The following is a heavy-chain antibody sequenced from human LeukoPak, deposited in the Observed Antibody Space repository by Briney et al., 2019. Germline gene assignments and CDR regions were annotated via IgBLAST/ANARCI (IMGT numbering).Heavy chain of an antibody. J-gene: IGHJ2*01. V-gene: IGHV4-59*01. CDR1: GGSISSYY. D-gene: IGHD3-22*01. CDR2: IFYSGST. Sequence: SETLSLTCTVSGGSISSYYGSWIRQPPGRGLEWIGYIFYSGSTNYNPSLKSRVTISVATSKTQFTLKLSSVTAADTAVYYCARDLVNYYDSSGYFRYFDLWGRGTLVTVSS. CDR3: ARDLVNYYDSSGYFRYFDL.